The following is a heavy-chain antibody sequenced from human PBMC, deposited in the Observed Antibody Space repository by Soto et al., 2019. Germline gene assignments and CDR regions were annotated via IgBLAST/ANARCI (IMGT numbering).Heavy chain of an antibody. D-gene: IGHD3-10*01. Sequence: ASVKVSCKASGYTFTGYYMHWVRQAPGQGLEWMGWINPNSGGTNYAQKFQGWVTMTRDTSISTAYMELSRLRSDDTAVYYCARGITYYGSVISFHPVVESYYYYYGMDVWGQGTTVTVSS. CDR2: INPNSGGT. V-gene: IGHV1-2*04. CDR1: GYTFTGYY. J-gene: IGHJ6*02. CDR3: ARGITYYGSVISFHPVVESYYYYYGMDV.